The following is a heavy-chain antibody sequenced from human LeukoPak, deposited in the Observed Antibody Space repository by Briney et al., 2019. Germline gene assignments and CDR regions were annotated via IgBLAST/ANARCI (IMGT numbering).Heavy chain of an antibody. D-gene: IGHD3-22*01. J-gene: IGHJ3*02. Sequence: PSQTLSLTCTVAVGSISSGGYYWSWIRQPPGKGLEWIGYIYYSGSTNYNPSLKSRVTISVDTSKNQFSLKLSSVTAADTAVYYCARANDSSARRAFDIWGQGTMVTVSS. CDR3: ARANDSSARRAFDI. CDR1: VGSISSGGYY. CDR2: IYYSGST. V-gene: IGHV4-61*08.